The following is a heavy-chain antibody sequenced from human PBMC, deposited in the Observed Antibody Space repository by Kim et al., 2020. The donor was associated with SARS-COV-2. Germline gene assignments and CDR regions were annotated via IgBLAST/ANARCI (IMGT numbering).Heavy chain of an antibody. D-gene: IGHD6-13*01. V-gene: IGHV1-69*02. CDR2: IIPILGIA. CDR1: GGTFSSYT. J-gene: IGHJ4*02. CDR3: ASSEGGVKQQLLQGESFDY. Sequence: SVKVSCKASGGTFSSYTISWVRQAPGQGLEWMGRIIPILGIANYAQKFQGRVMITADKSTSTAYMELSSLRSEDTAVYYCASSEGGVKQQLLQGESFDYWGQGTLVTVSS.